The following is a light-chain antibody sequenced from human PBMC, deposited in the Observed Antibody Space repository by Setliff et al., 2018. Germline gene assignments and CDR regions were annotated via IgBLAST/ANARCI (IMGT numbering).Light chain of an antibody. Sequence: QPALTQPRSVSGSPGRSVTISCTGTSSDVGAYNYVSWYQQHPGKVPKLMIYDVRKRPSGVPDRFSGSKSGNTASLTISGLQAEDEADYYCCSYTGFSYVFGSGTKVTVL. CDR3: CSYTGFSYV. CDR1: SSDVGAYNY. V-gene: IGLV2-11*01. CDR2: DVR. J-gene: IGLJ1*01.